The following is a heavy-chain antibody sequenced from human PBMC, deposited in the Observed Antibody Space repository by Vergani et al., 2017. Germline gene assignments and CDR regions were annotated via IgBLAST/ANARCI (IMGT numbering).Heavy chain of an antibody. CDR3: AKVGRSEVAGTFGAFDI. D-gene: IGHD6-19*01. CDR1: GFTFIMHA. J-gene: IGHJ3*02. V-gene: IGHV3-23*01. CDR2: LSASDRRP. Sequence: EVQLLESGGDLVQPGGSLRLSCAASGFTFIMHAMSWVRQAPGKGLEWVSTLSASDRRPRYADSVKGRFTISRDNSKNTLFWHLNSLRPEDTAVYYCAKVGRSEVAGTFGAFDIWGQGTMVTVSS.